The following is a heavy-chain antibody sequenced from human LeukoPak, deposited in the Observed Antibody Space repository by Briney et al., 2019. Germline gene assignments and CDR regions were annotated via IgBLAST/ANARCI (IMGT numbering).Heavy chain of an antibody. V-gene: IGHV3-21*01. CDR2: IRGDSRYI. D-gene: IGHD2-2*01. CDR3: ARAPTVLVGYCSSSSCQADY. Sequence: GGSLRLSCAASGFTFSSYSMNWVRQAPGKGLEWVSAIRGDSRYIYYADSVRGRFTISRDNAENSLYLQMNSLRVEDTAVYYCARAPTVLVGYCSSSSCQADYWGQGTLVTVSS. J-gene: IGHJ4*02. CDR1: GFTFSSYS.